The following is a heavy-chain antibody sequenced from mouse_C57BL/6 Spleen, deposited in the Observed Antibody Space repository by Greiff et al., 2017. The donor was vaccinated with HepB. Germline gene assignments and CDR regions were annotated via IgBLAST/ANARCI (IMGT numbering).Heavy chain of an antibody. CDR2: ISDDGSN. CDR1: GYSITSGYF. Sequence: EVQLMESGPGLVKPSQSLSLTCSVTGYSITSGYFWYWMRQFPGNKLEWMGYISDDGSNNYNPSFKNRISITRDTSKNQFFLKLNSVTTEDTATYYCARGLTTRDWFAYWGQGTLVTVSA. J-gene: IGHJ3*01. V-gene: IGHV3-6*01. D-gene: IGHD2-12*01. CDR3: ARGLTTRDWFAY.